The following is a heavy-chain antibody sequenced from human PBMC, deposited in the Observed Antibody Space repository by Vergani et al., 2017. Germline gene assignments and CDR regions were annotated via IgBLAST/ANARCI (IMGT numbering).Heavy chain of an antibody. CDR1: GGPFSSYA. D-gene: IGHD4-17*01. CDR2: IIPIFGTA. V-gene: IGHV1-69*18. J-gene: IGHJ4*02. CDR3: ARDLRSLSYGDYPNDY. Sequence: QVQLVQPGAEVKKPGSSVKVSCKASGGPFSSYAISWVRQAPGQGLEWMGRIIPIFGTANYAQKFQGRVTITADESTSTAYMELSSLRSEDTAVYYCARDLRSLSYGDYPNDYWGQGTLVTVSS.